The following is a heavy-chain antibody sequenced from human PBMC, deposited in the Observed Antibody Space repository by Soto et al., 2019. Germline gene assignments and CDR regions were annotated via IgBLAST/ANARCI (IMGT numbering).Heavy chain of an antibody. Sequence: SETLSLTCAVYGGSFSGDYWSWIRQPPGKGLEWIGEINHSGSTNYNPSLKSRVTISVDTSKNQFSLKLSSVTAADTAVYYCASRSSLGVRNWFDPWGQGTLVTVSS. D-gene: IGHD3-10*01. J-gene: IGHJ5*02. V-gene: IGHV4-34*01. CDR1: GGSFSGDY. CDR2: INHSGST. CDR3: ASRSSLGVRNWFDP.